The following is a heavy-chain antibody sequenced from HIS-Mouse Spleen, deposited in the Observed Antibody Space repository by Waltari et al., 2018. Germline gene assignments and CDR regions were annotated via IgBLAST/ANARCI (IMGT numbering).Heavy chain of an antibody. J-gene: IGHJ6*02. CDR1: GYNVPGYA. CDR3: ARVGYSGSYYYGMDV. D-gene: IGHD1-26*01. CDR2: NNPSSGGT. V-gene: IGHV1-2*02. Sequence: QVQLVQSGAAVKKPGASVKVPCKASGYNVPGYAMHWVRPAPGQGLEGMGWNNPSSGGTNYAQKFQGRVTMTRDTSISTAYMELSRLRSDDTAVYYCARVGYSGSYYYGMDVWGQGTTVTVSS.